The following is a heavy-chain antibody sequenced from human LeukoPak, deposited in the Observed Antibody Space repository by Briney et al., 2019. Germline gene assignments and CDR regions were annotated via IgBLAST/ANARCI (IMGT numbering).Heavy chain of an antibody. D-gene: IGHD3-10*01. CDR2: ISSSSSTI. V-gene: IGHV3-48*02. Sequence: GGSLKLSCAASGFTFRAYSMNWVRQAPGKGLEWVSYISSSSSTIYYADSVKGRFTISRDNAKNSLYLQMNSLRDEDTAVYYCARGDGWFGELLNFDNWGQGTLSPSPQ. J-gene: IGHJ4*02. CDR1: GFTFRAYS. CDR3: ARGDGWFGELLNFDN.